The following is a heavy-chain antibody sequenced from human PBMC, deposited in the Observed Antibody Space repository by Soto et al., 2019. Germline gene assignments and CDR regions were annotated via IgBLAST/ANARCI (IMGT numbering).Heavy chain of an antibody. D-gene: IGHD6-19*01. V-gene: IGHV1-69*01. CDR3: ARGYGYSSGLRSHSDY. J-gene: IGHJ4*02. Sequence: QVQLVQSGAEVKKPGSSVKVSCKASGGTFTSYAISWVRQAPGQGLEWMGGIIPIFGITNYAQKFQGRVTITADESTSTAYMELSSLRSEDTAVYYCARGYGYSSGLRSHSDYWGQGTLVTVSS. CDR2: IIPIFGIT. CDR1: GGTFTSYA.